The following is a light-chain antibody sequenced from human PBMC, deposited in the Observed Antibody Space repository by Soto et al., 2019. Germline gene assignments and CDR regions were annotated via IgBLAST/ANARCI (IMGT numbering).Light chain of an antibody. V-gene: IGKV1-5*03. CDR3: QQEWT. Sequence: DIQMTQSPSTLSASVGDRVTITCRASQSISSWLAWYQQKPGTAPKLLIYKASSLESGVPSRFSGSGSGTEFTLTISSLQPDDFATYYCQQEWTFGQGTKVEIK. J-gene: IGKJ1*01. CDR2: KAS. CDR1: QSISSW.